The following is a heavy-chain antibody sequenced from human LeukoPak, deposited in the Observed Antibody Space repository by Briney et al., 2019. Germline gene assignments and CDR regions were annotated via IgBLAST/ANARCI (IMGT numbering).Heavy chain of an antibody. CDR1: GYSFTSYW. CDR2: IDPSDSYT. V-gene: IGHV5-10-1*01. Sequence: GESLKISCKGSGYSFTSYWISWVRQMPGKGLEWMGRIDPSDSYTNYSPSFQGHVTISADKSISTAHLQWSSLKASDTAMYYCARVWIQLWSNMDVWGKGTTVTVSS. CDR3: ARVWIQLWSNMDV. D-gene: IGHD5-18*01. J-gene: IGHJ6*04.